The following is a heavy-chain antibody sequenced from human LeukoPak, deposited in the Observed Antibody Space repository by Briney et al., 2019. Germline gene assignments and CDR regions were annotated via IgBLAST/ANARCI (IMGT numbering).Heavy chain of an antibody. CDR1: GFTLSSYG. J-gene: IGHJ4*02. D-gene: IGHD2-8*01. CDR2: IRYDGSNK. CDR3: AKDRGGRGDTRRTNGVCYSQTSPIFDY. V-gene: IGHV3-30*02. Sequence: GGSLRLSCAASGFTLSSYGMHWVRQAPGKGLEWVAFIRYDGSNKYYADSVKGRFTISRDNSKNTLYLQMNSLRAEDTAVYYCAKDRGGRGDTRRTNGVCYSQTSPIFDYWGQGTLVTVSS.